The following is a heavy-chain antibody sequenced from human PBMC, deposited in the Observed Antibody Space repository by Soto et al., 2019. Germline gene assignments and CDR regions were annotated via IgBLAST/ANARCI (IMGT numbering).Heavy chain of an antibody. J-gene: IGHJ3*02. D-gene: IGHD5-18*01. CDR2: INPSGGST. CDR3: ARDDLTAMVTNNAFDI. Sequence: ASVKVSCKASGYTFTSYYMHWVRQAPGQGLEWMGIINPSGGSTSYAQKFQGRVTMTRDTSPSTVYMELSSLRSEDTAVYYCARDDLTAMVTNNAFDIRGQGTMVTVSS. V-gene: IGHV1-46*01. CDR1: GYTFTSYY.